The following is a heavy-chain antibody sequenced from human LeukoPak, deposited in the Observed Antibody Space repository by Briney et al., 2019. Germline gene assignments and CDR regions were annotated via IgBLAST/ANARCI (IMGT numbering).Heavy chain of an antibody. V-gene: IGHV5-51*01. J-gene: IGHJ4*02. D-gene: IGHD3-22*01. Sequence: KSGGSLRLSCKGSGYSFTNYWIAWVRQMPGKGLEWMGIIYLTDSDTTYTPSFQGQVTISADKSISTAYLQWNTLQASDTAMYYCAKYSSGYPYPDYWGQGTLVTVSS. CDR3: AKYSSGYPYPDY. CDR2: IYLTDSDT. CDR1: GYSFTNYW.